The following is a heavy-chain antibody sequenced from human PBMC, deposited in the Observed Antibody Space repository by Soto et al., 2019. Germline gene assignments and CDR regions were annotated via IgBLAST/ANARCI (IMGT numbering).Heavy chain of an antibody. CDR2: IYSGGST. CDR3: ERGRYSWNYYFDY. D-gene: IGHD1-7*01. V-gene: IGHV3-53*01. Sequence: GGSLRLSCAASGFTVSSNYMSWVRQAPGKGLEWVSVIYSGGSTYYADSVKGRFTISRDNSKNTMYLQMNSLRAEDTAVDYCERGRYSWNYYFDYWGQGTLVTVSS. J-gene: IGHJ4*02. CDR1: GFTVSSNY.